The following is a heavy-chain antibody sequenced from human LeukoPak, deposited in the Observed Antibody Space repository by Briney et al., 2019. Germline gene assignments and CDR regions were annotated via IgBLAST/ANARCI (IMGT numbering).Heavy chain of an antibody. CDR3: ARRYDYKFDP. Sequence: SETLSLTCTVSGGSISSSSYYWGWIRQPPGKGLEWIGSIYYSGSTYHNPSLKSRVTISVDTSKNQFSLKLSSVTAADTAVYYCARRYDYKFDPWGQGTLVTVSS. D-gene: IGHD3-22*01. CDR2: IYYSGST. J-gene: IGHJ5*02. V-gene: IGHV4-39*07. CDR1: GGSISSSSYY.